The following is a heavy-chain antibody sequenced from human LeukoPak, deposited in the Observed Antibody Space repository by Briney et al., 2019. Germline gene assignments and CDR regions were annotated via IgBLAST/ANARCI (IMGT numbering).Heavy chain of an antibody. D-gene: IGHD3-3*01. CDR1: GFIFTDYP. V-gene: IGHV3-30-3*01. CDR2: MSIDGNTK. Sequence: GGSLRLSCAASGFIFTDYPIHWVRQTPDKGLECVALMSIDGNTKYYADSVKGRFTISRDNSKNTLYLQMNSLRAEDTAVYYCARDPYDFWSGTNWFDPWGQGTLVTVSS. J-gene: IGHJ5*02. CDR3: ARDPYDFWSGTNWFDP.